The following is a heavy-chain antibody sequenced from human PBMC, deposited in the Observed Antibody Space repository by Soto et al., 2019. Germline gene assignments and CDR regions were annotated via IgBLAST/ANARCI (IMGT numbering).Heavy chain of an antibody. Sequence: QVQLQQWGAGLLKPSETLSLNCAVYGGSFSGYYWSWIRQPPGKGLEWIGEINHRGSINYNPSLRSRVAMAADPSRPHCSLKLNSVPAADTAVFYCARGSRMRIPAASGRDYYYHGLDVWGQGTAVTVSS. CDR2: INHRGSI. CDR1: GGSFSGYY. V-gene: IGHV4-34*01. D-gene: IGHD2-15*01. J-gene: IGHJ6*02. CDR3: ARGSRMRIPAASGRDYYYHGLDV.